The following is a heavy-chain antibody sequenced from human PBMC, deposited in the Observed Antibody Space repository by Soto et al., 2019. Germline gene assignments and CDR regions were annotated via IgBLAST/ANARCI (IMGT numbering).Heavy chain of an antibody. CDR3: AAHPGGGGY. Sequence: EVQLVESGGGLIQPGGSLRLSCAVSGFTVSNNYMSWVRQAPGKGLEGVSVIYSGGYTAYGDSVKGRFTISRDNSKHPHFSKKKDPGASAPAVFFFAAHPGGGGYWGQGTLVTVSS. V-gene: IGHV3-53*01. CDR1: GFTVSNNY. J-gene: IGHJ4*02. D-gene: IGHD3-10*01. CDR2: IYSGGYT.